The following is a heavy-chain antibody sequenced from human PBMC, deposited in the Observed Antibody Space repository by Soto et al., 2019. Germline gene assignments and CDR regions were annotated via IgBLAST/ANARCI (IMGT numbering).Heavy chain of an antibody. CDR1: GGSFSGYY. J-gene: IGHJ5*02. CDR3: ARARFYYWSGRWFDP. D-gene: IGHD3-10*01. Sequence: QVQLQQWGAGLLTPSETLSLTCAVYGGSFSGYYWSWIRQPPGKGLEWIGEINHSGSTNYNPSLKIRVTISVDTGKNQFSRKRGSVTAADTAVYYFARARFYYWSGRWFDPWGQGTLVTVSS. CDR2: INHSGST. V-gene: IGHV4-34*01.